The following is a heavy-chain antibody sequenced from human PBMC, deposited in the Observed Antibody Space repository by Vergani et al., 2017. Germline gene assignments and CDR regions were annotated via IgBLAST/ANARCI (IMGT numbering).Heavy chain of an antibody. D-gene: IGHD3-3*01. CDR3: ARDIEWSFDY. V-gene: IGHV3-48*03. J-gene: IGHJ4*02. CDR2: ISHSGATI. CDR1: GFTFSPSA. Sequence: EVQLLESGGGLVQPGGSLRLSCAASGFTFSPSAMNWVRQAPGKGLEWVSYISHSGATIYYADSVRGRFTVSRDNAKNSLYLQMNSLRAEDTAVYYCARDIEWSFDYWGQGTLVTVSS.